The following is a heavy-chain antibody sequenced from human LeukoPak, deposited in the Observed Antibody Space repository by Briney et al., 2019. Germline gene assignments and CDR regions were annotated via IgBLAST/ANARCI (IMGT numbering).Heavy chain of an antibody. CDR3: ARGFWRSDGWFDP. D-gene: IGHD2-15*01. Sequence: GGSLRLSCAASGFTFSSYAMSWVRQAPGKGLEWVSVIYSGGSTYYADSVKGRFTISRDNSKNTLYLQMNSLRAEDTAVYYCARGFWRSDGWFDPWGQGTLVTVSS. CDR1: GFTFSSYA. V-gene: IGHV3-23*03. CDR2: IYSGGST. J-gene: IGHJ5*02.